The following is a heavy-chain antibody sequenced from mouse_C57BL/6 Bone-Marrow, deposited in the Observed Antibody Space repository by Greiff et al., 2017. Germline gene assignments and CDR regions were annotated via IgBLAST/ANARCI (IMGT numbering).Heavy chain of an antibody. V-gene: IGHV14-4*01. J-gene: IGHJ1*03. CDR3: TTLTGWYFDV. CDR2: IDPENGDT. CDR1: GFNIKDDY. D-gene: IGHD4-1*01. Sequence: EVQLQQSRAELVRPGASVKLSCTASGFNIKDDYMHWVKQRPEQGLEWIGWIDPENGDTEYASKFQGKATITADTSSNTAYLQLSSLTSEDTAVYYCTTLTGWYFDVWGTGTTVTVSS.